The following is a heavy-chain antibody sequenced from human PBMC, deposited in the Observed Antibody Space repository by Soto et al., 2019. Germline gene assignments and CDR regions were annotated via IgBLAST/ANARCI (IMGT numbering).Heavy chain of an antibody. Sequence: DVQLLESGGGLVQPGGSLRLSCAASGFTFSTYAMSWVRQAPGKGLEWVSAISGSGDITYYAVPVKGRVTISRANSKNTLYLQMNSLRAEDTAVYYGAKDYVSPFDCWGQGTLVTVSS. CDR1: GFTFSTYA. D-gene: IGHD3-16*01. CDR3: AKDYVSPFDC. CDR2: ISGSGDIT. V-gene: IGHV3-23*01. J-gene: IGHJ4*02.